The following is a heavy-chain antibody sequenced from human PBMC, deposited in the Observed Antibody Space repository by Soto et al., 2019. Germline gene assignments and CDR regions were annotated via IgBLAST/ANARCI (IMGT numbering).Heavy chain of an antibody. V-gene: IGHV1-8*01. J-gene: IGHJ4*02. CDR2: MNPNTGNS. CDR1: GYTFTSYD. Sequence: ASVKVSCKVSGYTFTSYDIYWLRQATGQGLEWMGWMNPNTGNSGYAQKFQGRVTVTSDTSINTVHMELSSLRSEDTAVYYCARRAETNGWNGFGADKYYFDFWGQGTLVTVSS. CDR3: ARRAETNGWNGFGADKYYFDF. D-gene: IGHD1-1*01.